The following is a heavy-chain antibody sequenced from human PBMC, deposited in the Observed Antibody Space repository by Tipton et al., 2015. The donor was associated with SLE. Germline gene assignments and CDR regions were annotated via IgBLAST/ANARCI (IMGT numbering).Heavy chain of an antibody. CDR3: ARDTGYSLDWYFDL. CDR2: IYYSGST. Sequence: TLSLTCTVSGGSISSSSYYWGWIRQPPGKGLEWIGYIYYSGSTYYNPSLKSRVTTSVDTSKNQFSLKLSSVTAADTAVYYCARDTGYSLDWYFDLWGRGTLVTVSS. J-gene: IGHJ2*01. V-gene: IGHV4-31*03. CDR1: GGSISSSSYY. D-gene: IGHD6-13*01.